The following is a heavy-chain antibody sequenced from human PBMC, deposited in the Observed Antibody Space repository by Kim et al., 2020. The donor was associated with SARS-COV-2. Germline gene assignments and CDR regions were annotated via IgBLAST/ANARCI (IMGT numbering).Heavy chain of an antibody. CDR3: ARRKGLVGAQDALDV. D-gene: IGHD1-26*01. J-gene: IGHJ6*02. Sequence: ADSVKGRFTISRDNSKNTLYLQMNSRRAKDTAIYYCARRKGLVGAQDALDVWGPGTMVTVSS. V-gene: IGHV3-30*07.